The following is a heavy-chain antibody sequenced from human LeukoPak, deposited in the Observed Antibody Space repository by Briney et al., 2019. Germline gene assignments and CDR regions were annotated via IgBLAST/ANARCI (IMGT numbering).Heavy chain of an antibody. CDR1: GFTFSDFG. J-gene: IGHJ5*02. CDR3: ARRYCSGGSCYSFRGDWFDP. V-gene: IGHV3-33*01. D-gene: IGHD2-15*01. CDR2: IWYDGSNK. Sequence: GSLRLSCAASGFTFSDFGMHWVRPALGKGLEWVAVIWYDGSNKYYANSVKGRFTISRDNSKNTLYLQMNSLRAEDTAVYYCARRYCSGGSCYSFRGDWFDPWGQGTLVTVSS.